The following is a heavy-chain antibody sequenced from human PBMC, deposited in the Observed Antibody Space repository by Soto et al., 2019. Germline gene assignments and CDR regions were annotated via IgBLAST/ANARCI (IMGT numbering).Heavy chain of an antibody. Sequence: QVQLVQSGAEVKKPGSSVKVSCKASGGTFSSYAISWVRQAPGQGLEWMGGIIPIFGTANYAQKFQGRATITADESTSTAYMELSSLSSEDTAVYYCAREESYSSSSRYGMDVWGQGTTVTVSS. CDR2: IIPIFGTA. CDR3: AREESYSSSSRYGMDV. CDR1: GGTFSSYA. J-gene: IGHJ6*02. D-gene: IGHD6-6*01. V-gene: IGHV1-69*01.